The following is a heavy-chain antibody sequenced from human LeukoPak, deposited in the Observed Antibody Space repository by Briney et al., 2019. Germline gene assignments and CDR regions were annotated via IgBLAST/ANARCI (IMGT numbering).Heavy chain of an antibody. J-gene: IGHJ5*02. CDR2: ISSSGSTI. CDR1: GFTFSSYG. CDR3: ARVGGVFTIFGGSNWFDP. D-gene: IGHD3-3*01. Sequence: GGSLRLSCAASGFTFSSYGMTWVRQAPGKGLEWVSYISSSGSTIYYANSVKGRFTISRDNAKNSLYLQMNSLRAEDTAVYYCARVGGVFTIFGGSNWFDPWGQGTLVTVSS. V-gene: IGHV3-48*04.